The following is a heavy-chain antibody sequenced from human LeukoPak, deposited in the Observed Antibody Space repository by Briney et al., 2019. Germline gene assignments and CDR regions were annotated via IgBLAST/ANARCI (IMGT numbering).Heavy chain of an antibody. D-gene: IGHD1-1*01. V-gene: IGHV3-64*01. CDR2: ISSNGGST. CDR3: ARGPLWRYFDY. Sequence: GGSLRFSYAASGFTFSSYAMHWVRQAPGKGLEYVSAISSNGGSTYYANSVKGRFTISRDNSKNTLYLQMGSLRAEDMAVYYCARGPLWRYFDYWGQGTLVTVSS. J-gene: IGHJ4*02. CDR1: GFTFSSYA.